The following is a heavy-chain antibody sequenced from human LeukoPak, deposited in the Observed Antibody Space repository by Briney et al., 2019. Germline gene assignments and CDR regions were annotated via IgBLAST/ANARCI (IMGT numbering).Heavy chain of an antibody. CDR3: TTGPYGEGFDI. V-gene: IGHV3-23*01. D-gene: IGHD3-10*01. J-gene: IGHJ3*02. CDR1: GFTFSNYA. Sequence: PGGSLRLSCAASGFTFSNYAMSWVRQAPGKGLEWVSAISGSGGSTYYADSVKGRFTISRDNSKNTLYLQMNSLRAEDAAVYYCTTGPYGEGFDIWGQGTMVTVSS. CDR2: ISGSGGST.